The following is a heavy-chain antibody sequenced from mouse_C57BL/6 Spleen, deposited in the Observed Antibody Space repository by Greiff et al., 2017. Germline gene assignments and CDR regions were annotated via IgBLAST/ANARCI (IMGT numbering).Heavy chain of an antibody. CDR1: GYTFTSYW. J-gene: IGHJ2*01. CDR2: IDPSDSYT. CDR3: ARRHYGSSYYFDY. D-gene: IGHD1-1*01. Sequence: QVQLQQPGAELVMPGASVKLSCKASGYTFTSYWMHWVKQRPGQGLEWIGEIDPSDSYTNYNQKFKGKSTLTLDKSSSTAYMQLSSLTSEDSAVYYCARRHYGSSYYFDYWGQGTTLTVSS. V-gene: IGHV1-69*01.